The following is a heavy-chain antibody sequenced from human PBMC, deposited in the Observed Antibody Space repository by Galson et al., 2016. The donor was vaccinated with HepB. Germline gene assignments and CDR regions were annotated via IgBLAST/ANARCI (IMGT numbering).Heavy chain of an antibody. V-gene: IGHV1-18*04. D-gene: IGHD3-10*01. Sequence: SVKVSCKASGYTFTSYGISWVRQAPGQGLEWRGWTSAYNGNTNYAQKLQGRVTMTTDKSTSTADMELRSLRSDDTAVYYCARNFRGPLGFGELLFFDYWGQGTLVTVSS. CDR2: TSAYNGNT. J-gene: IGHJ4*02. CDR1: GYTFTSYG. CDR3: ARNFRGPLGFGELLFFDY.